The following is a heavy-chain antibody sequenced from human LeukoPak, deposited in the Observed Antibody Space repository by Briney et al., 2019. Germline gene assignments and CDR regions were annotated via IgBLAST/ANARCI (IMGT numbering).Heavy chain of an antibody. CDR3: AKDIDGGDYYDSSAKTNYFDY. J-gene: IGHJ4*02. CDR2: ISWNSGSI. V-gene: IGHV3-9*01. Sequence: GRCLRLSCAASGFTFDDYAMHWVRQAPGKGLEWVSGISWNSGSIGYADSVKGRFTISRDNAKNSLYLQMNSLRAEDTALYYCAKDIDGGDYYDSSAKTNYFDYWGQGTLVTVSS. CDR1: GFTFDDYA. D-gene: IGHD3-22*01.